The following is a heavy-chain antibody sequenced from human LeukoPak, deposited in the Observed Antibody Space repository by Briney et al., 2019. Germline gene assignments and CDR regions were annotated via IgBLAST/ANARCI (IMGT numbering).Heavy chain of an antibody. CDR1: GFTFTNAW. J-gene: IGHJ2*01. D-gene: IGHD7-27*01. CDR3: AKDHLTGDPGWYFDL. V-gene: IGHV3-23*01. Sequence: PGGSLRLSCAASGFTFTNAWMSWVRQAPGRGLEWVSTISGSGESTYYADSVKGRFTFSRDNSKNTLYLQMNSLRAEDTAVYYCAKDHLTGDPGWYFDLWGRGALVTVSS. CDR2: ISGSGEST.